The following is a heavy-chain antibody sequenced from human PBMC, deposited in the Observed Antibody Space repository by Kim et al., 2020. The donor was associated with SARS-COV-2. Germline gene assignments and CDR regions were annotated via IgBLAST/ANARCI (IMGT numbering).Heavy chain of an antibody. J-gene: IGHJ4*02. D-gene: IGHD3-10*01. CDR3: ARDLSLGRPGGFDY. CDR1: EFTFSRYS. CDR2: ISRFSDHI. Sequence: GGSLRLSCAASEFTFSRYSMNWVRQAPGKGLEWVSTISRFSDHIYYAESVEGRFTISRDNAKNSVYLQMNSLRVDDTAMYYCARDLSLGRPGGFDYWGQG. V-gene: IGHV3-21*01.